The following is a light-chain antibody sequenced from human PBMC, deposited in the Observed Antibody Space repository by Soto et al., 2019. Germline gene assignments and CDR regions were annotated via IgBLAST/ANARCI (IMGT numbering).Light chain of an antibody. J-gene: IGKJ1*01. V-gene: IGKV4-1*01. CDR3: RQYYTTPWT. CDR2: WAS. CDR1: QSVLYSSNNKNY. Sequence: DIVMTQSPDSLAVSPGERATINCKSSQSVLYSSNNKNYLAWYQQKPGQPPKALIYWASTRESGVPDRFSGSGSGTDFTLTISSLQAEDVAVYYCRQYYTTPWTFGQGTKVDIK.